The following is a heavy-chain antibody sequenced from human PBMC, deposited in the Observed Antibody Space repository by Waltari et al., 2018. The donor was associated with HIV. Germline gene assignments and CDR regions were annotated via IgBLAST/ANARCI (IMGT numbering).Heavy chain of an antibody. CDR1: VLNFRPCV. CDR3: ARSRVGQWLGRGWVIDL. J-gene: IGHJ2*01. D-gene: IGHD6-19*01. V-gene: IGHV3-23*01. Sequence: EVPILESGGGLTQPGGSLRLYCVVCVLNFRPCVQSWVRQAPGKGLEWVSGTSGSGGDAFYADSVKGRFTISRDNSKNTVYLEMRRLKDEDTAVYFCARSRVGQWLGRGWVIDLWGRGTPVTVSS. CDR2: TSGSGGDA.